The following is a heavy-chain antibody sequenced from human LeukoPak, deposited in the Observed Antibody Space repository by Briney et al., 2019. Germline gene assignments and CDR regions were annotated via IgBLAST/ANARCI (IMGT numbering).Heavy chain of an antibody. D-gene: IGHD3-3*01. CDR1: GGSISSYY. CDR3: ARLSGFGGVVKWFDP. J-gene: IGHJ5*02. Sequence: SETLSLTCTVSGGSISSYYWSWIRQPPGKGLEWIGYIYYSGSTNYNPSLKSRVTISVDTSKNQFSLKLSSVTAADTAVYYCARLSGFGGVVKWFDPWGQGTLVTVSS. CDR2: IYYSGST. V-gene: IGHV4-59*01.